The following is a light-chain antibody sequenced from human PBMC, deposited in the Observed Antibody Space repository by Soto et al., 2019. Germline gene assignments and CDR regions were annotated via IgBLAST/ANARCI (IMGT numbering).Light chain of an antibody. CDR1: QSINGW. Sequence: DIQMPQSPSTLSASVGDRVAVTCRASQSINGWLAWYQQKPGKAPKLLIYDASSLHSGVPSRFTGSGFGTEFTLTISSLQPDDFATYYCQQYNSYSPTFGQGTKVGI. J-gene: IGKJ1*01. CDR3: QQYNSYSPT. CDR2: DAS. V-gene: IGKV1-5*01.